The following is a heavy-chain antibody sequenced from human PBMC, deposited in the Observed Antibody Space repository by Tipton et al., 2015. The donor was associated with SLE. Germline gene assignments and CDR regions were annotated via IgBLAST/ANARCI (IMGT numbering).Heavy chain of an antibody. CDR1: GGTFSSNA. Sequence: QLVQSGAEVKKPGSSVKVSCKASGGTFSSNAISWVRQAPGQGLEWMGGIIPMFGAVNYAQKFQGRVTVTADESTSTAYMELSSLRSEDTAVYYCARRTTGDWYFDLWGRGTLVTVSS. D-gene: IGHD1-1*01. J-gene: IGHJ2*01. CDR2: IIPMFGAV. CDR3: ARRTTGDWYFDL. V-gene: IGHV1-69*01.